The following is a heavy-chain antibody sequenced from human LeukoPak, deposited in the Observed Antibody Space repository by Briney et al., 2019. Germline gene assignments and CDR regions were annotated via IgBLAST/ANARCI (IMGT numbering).Heavy chain of an antibody. J-gene: IGHJ4*02. CDR2: INPNSGGT. CDR3: ARAWPYGSGTIGY. Sequence: GASVKVSCKASGYTFTSYGISWVRQAPGQGLEWMGWINPNSGGTNYAQKFQGRVTMTRDTSTSTAYMELSRLRSDDTAVYYCARAWPYGSGTIGYWGQGTLVTVSS. CDR1: GYTFTSYG. D-gene: IGHD3-10*01. V-gene: IGHV1-2*02.